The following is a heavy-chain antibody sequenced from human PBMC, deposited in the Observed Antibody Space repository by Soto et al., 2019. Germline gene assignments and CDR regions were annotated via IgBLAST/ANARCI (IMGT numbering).Heavy chain of an antibody. CDR3: ASGQGGYCSSTTCYPDYYYGMDV. Sequence: SLRLSCAASGFTFSSYGLHWVRQAPGKGLEWVAVISYDGSNKYYVDSVKGRFTISRDNSKNTLYLQMNSLRTEDTAVYYCASGQGGYCSSTTCYPDYYYGMDVWGRGTTVTVSS. CDR2: ISYDGSNK. V-gene: IGHV3-30-3*01. D-gene: IGHD2-2*01. J-gene: IGHJ6*02. CDR1: GFTFSSYG.